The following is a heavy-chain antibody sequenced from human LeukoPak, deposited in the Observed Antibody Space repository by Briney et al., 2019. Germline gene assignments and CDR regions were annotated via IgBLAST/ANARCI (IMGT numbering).Heavy chain of an antibody. CDR3: AKAPNYQRDYFDY. Sequence: GGSLRLSCAASGFTFDDYAMPWVRQAPGKGLEWVSGISWNSGSIGYADSVKGRFTISRDNAKNSLYLQMNSLRAEDTALYYCAKAPNYQRDYFDYWGQGTLVTVSS. D-gene: IGHD1-7*01. CDR2: ISWNSGSI. CDR1: GFTFDDYA. V-gene: IGHV3-9*01. J-gene: IGHJ4*02.